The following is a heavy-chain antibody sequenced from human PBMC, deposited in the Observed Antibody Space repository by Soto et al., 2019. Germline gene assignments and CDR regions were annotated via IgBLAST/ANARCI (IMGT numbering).Heavy chain of an antibody. CDR2: ISSGGDTM. J-gene: IGHJ4*02. Sequence: GGSLRLSCAASEFTFNTYEINWVRQAPGKGLEWLSYISSGGDTMFYADSVKGRFTISRDNAKNSLYLQMNSLRAEDTAVYYCVRVGSVTTTGQIFDYWGQGTLVTVSS. D-gene: IGHD1-1*01. V-gene: IGHV3-48*03. CDR3: VRVGSVTTTGQIFDY. CDR1: EFTFNTYE.